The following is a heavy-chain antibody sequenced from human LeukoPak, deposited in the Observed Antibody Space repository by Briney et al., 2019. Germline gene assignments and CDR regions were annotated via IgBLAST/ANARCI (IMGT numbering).Heavy chain of an antibody. D-gene: IGHD6-13*01. Sequence: SETLSLTCTVSGGSISSSSYYWGWIRQPPGKGLEWIGSIYYSGSTNYNPSLKSRVTISVDTSKNQFSLKLSSVTAADTAVYYCARHVRYSSSWFYYYYMDVWGRGTTVTISS. CDR1: GGSISSSSYY. CDR2: IYYSGST. V-gene: IGHV4-39*01. J-gene: IGHJ6*03. CDR3: ARHVRYSSSWFYYYYMDV.